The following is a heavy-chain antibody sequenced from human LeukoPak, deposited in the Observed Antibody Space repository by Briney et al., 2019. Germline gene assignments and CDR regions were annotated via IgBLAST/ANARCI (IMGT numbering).Heavy chain of an antibody. J-gene: IGHJ4*02. CDR1: GFTFSNYW. CDR2: IGQDGGEK. V-gene: IGHV3-7*01. CDR3: AGLRGGSY. Sequence: GGSLRLSCAASGFTFSNYWMTWVRQAPGKGLEWVANIGQDGGEKYYVDSVKGRFTISRDNTKDSLYLQMNSLGAEDTALYYCAGLRGGSYWGRGTLVTV. D-gene: IGHD2-15*01.